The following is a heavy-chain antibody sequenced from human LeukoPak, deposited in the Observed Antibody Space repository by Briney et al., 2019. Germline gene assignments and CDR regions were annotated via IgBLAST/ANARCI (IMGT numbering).Heavy chain of an antibody. CDR3: ARDFGGDYGFIQDY. Sequence: ASVKVSCKASGYTFTGYYMHWVRQAPGQGLEWMGWINPNSGGTNYARKFQGRVTMTRDTSISTAYMELSRLRSDDTAVYYCARDFGGDYGFIQDYWGQGTLVTVSS. V-gene: IGHV1-2*02. J-gene: IGHJ4*02. CDR2: INPNSGGT. CDR1: GYTFTGYY. D-gene: IGHD4-17*01.